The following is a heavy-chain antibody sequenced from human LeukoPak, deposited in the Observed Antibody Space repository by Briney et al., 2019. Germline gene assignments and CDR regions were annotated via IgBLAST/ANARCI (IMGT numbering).Heavy chain of an antibody. CDR1: GFTFSSYS. CDR2: ISSSSSTI. CDR3: GSGTMSGASPTDY. V-gene: IGHV3-48*01. D-gene: IGHD1-1*01. J-gene: IGHJ4*02. Sequence: GGSLRLSCAASGFTFSSYSMNWVRQAPGKGLEWVSYISSSSSTIYYADSVKGRFTNSRDNAENSLYLQMNSLRAEDTAVYYCGSGTMSGASPTDYWGQGTLVIVSS.